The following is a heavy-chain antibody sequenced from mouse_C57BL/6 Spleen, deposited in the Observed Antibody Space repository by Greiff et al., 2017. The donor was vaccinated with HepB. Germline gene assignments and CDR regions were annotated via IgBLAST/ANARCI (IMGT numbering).Heavy chain of an antibody. CDR3: ARLAY. CDR2: ISSGSSTI. J-gene: IGHJ3*01. Sequence: EVQLVESGGGLVKPGGSLKLSCAASGFTFSDYGMHWVRQAPEKGLAWVAYISSGSSTIYYADTVKGRFTISRDNAKNTLFLQMTSLRSEDTAMYYCARLAYWGQGTLVTVSA. V-gene: IGHV5-17*01. CDR1: GFTFSDYG.